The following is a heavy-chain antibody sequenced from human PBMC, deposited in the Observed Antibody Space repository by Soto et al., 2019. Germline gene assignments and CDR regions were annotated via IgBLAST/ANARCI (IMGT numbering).Heavy chain of an antibody. V-gene: IGHV3-23*01. CDR3: AKDPGGYSYGYPVWFDP. D-gene: IGHD5-18*01. CDR1: GFTFSSYA. CDR2: ISGSGGST. J-gene: IGHJ5*02. Sequence: HPGGSLRLSCAASGFTFSSYAMSWVRQAPGKGLEWVSAISGSGGSTYYADSVKGRFTISRDNSKNTLYLQMNSLRAEDTAVYYCAKDPGGYSYGYPVWFDPWGQGTLVTVSS.